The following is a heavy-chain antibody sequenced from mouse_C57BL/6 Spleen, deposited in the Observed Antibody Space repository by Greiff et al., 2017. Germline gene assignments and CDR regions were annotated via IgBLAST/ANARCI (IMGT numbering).Heavy chain of an antibody. J-gene: IGHJ2*01. CDR2: IDPENGDT. V-gene: IGHV14-4*01. CDR3: TTGYGNYFDD. CDR1: GFNIKDDY. Sequence: EVQLQQSGAELVRPGASVKLSCTASGFNIKDDYMHWVKQRPEQGLEWIGWIDPENGDTEYASKFQGKATITADTSSNTAYLQLSSLTSEDTAVYYCTTGYGNYFDDWGQGTTLTVSS. D-gene: IGHD2-1*01.